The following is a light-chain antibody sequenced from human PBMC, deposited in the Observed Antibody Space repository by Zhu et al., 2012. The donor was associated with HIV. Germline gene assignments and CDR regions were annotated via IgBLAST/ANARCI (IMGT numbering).Light chain of an antibody. J-gene: IGKJ4*01. V-gene: IGKV3-11*01. Sequence: IVLTQSPATLSLSPGERATVSCRASRSVSSFLAWYQQKPGQAPRLLIYDASKRAAGIPPRFSGSGSGTDFTLTISSLEPEDFALYYCQQRSNWPLTFGGGTKVE. CDR2: DAS. CDR3: QQRSNWPLT. CDR1: RSVSSF.